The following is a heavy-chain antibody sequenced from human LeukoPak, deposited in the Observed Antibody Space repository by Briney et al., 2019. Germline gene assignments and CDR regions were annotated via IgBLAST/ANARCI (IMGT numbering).Heavy chain of an antibody. J-gene: IGHJ5*02. CDR1: GFTFSSYG. V-gene: IGHV3-30*02. CDR3: AKDTRPIWFGELFDP. Sequence: GGSLRLSCAASGFTFSSYGMHWVRQAPGKGLEWVAFIRFDESNQYYADSVKGRFTISRDNAKNSMYLQMSSLRAEDTAVYYCAKDTRPIWFGELFDPWGQGTLVTVSS. CDR2: IRFDESNQ. D-gene: IGHD3-10*01.